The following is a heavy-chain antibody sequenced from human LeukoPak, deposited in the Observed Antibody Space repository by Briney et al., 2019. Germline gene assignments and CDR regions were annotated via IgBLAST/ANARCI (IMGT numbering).Heavy chain of an antibody. V-gene: IGHV3-23*01. CDR2: ISTSGGTT. D-gene: IGHD6-13*01. CDR1: GFTFSTYA. J-gene: IGHJ4*02. Sequence: GGSLRLSCTASGFTFSTYAMSWVRQAPGKGLEWVSGISTSGGTTYYADSVKGRFTISRDNSKNTLYLQMSSLRAEDTAVYYCASFGNSWYYFDYWGQGTPVTVSS. CDR3: ASFGNSWYYFDY.